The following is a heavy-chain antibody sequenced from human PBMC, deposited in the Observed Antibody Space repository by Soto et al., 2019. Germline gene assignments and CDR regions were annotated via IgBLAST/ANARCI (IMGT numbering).Heavy chain of an antibody. CDR2: IYYSGST. V-gene: IGHV4-59*08. J-gene: IGHJ4*02. Sequence: SETLSLTCTVSGGSISSYYWSWIRQPPGKGLEWIGYIYYSGSTNYNPSLKSRVTISVDTSKNQFSLKLSSVTAADTAVYYCAGGGGRTFHYGGQGTLVSV. D-gene: IGHD2-15*01. CDR3: AGGGGRTFHY. CDR1: GGSISSYY.